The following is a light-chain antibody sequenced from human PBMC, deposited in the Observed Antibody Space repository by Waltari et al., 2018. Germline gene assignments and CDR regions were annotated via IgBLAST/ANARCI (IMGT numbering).Light chain of an antibody. CDR3: SSYTSSRTLI. J-gene: IGLJ2*01. CDR1: TSDIGYNKF. V-gene: IGLV2-14*01. CDR2: DVT. Sequence: QSALTQPASVSGSPGQSIAISCTGTTSDIGYNKFVSWYQQNPGKAPKLIIYDVTGRPSGVSDRSSGSKSGNTASLTISGLQAEDEADYYCSSYTSSRTLIFGGGTKVTV.